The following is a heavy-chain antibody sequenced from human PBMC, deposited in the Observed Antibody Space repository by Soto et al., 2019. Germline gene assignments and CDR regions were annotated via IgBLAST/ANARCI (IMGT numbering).Heavy chain of an antibody. D-gene: IGHD3-10*01. J-gene: IGHJ4*02. V-gene: IGHV1-18*04. Sequence: ASVKVSCKASGYTFTSYGISWVRQAPGQGLEWMGWISAYNGNTNYAQKLQGRVTMTTDTSTSTAYMELRSLRSDDTAVYYCARGELSLWFGELLIDYWGQGTLVTVSS. CDR3: ARGELSLWFGELLIDY. CDR2: ISAYNGNT. CDR1: GYTFTSYG.